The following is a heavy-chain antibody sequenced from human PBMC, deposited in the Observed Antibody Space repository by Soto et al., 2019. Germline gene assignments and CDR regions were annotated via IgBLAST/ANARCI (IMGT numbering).Heavy chain of an antibody. D-gene: IGHD5-18*01. Sequence: EVQLLESGGGLVQPGGSLRLSCAASGFTFSNHAMSWLRQPPGKGLEWVSAISGSGDRTYYADSVKGRFTISRDNSKNTLSLQMNSLRAEDSAVYYCVKERSGHSYADSWGQGTLVTVSS. CDR2: ISGSGDRT. J-gene: IGHJ4*02. V-gene: IGHV3-23*01. CDR1: GFTFSNHA. CDR3: VKERSGHSYADS.